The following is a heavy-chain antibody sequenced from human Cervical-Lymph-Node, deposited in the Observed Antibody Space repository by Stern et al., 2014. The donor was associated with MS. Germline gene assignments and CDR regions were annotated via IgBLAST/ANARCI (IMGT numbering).Heavy chain of an antibody. Sequence: QLQLQESGPGLVKPSETLSLTCTVSGGPISSYYWSWIRQPPGKGLEWIGYIHYSGSTNYNPSLKSRVTISVDTSKNQFSLKLSSVTAADTAVYYCARPYGSGSWSAFDIWGQGTMVIVSS. CDR1: GGPISSYY. V-gene: IGHV4-59*01. D-gene: IGHD3-10*01. J-gene: IGHJ3*02. CDR3: ARPYGSGSWSAFDI. CDR2: IHYSGST.